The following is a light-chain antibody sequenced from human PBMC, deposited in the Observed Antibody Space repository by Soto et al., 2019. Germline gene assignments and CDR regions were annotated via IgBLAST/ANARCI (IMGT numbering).Light chain of an antibody. Sequence: QSALTQPASVSGSPGQSITISCTGTSSDVGSYNYVSWYQQYPGKAPKLMIYDVSNRPSGVSYRFSGSKSGNTASLTISGLQAEDEADYYCSSYTTSRTQVVFGGGTKLTVL. CDR1: SSDVGSYNY. CDR3: SSYTTSRTQVV. J-gene: IGLJ3*02. CDR2: DVS. V-gene: IGLV2-14*01.